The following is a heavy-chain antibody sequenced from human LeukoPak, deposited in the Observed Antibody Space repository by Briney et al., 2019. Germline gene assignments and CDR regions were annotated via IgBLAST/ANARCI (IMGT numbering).Heavy chain of an antibody. D-gene: IGHD3/OR15-3a*01. J-gene: IGHJ4*02. CDR1: GGSISGYY. CDR3: ARQTGSGLFTLP. Sequence: SETLSLTCTVSGGSISGYYWSWIRQPPGKGLEWIGYIHYSGSTNYNPSLKSRVTISVDTSKNQFSLKLSSVTAADTAMYYCARQTGSGLFTLPGGQGTLVTVSS. CDR2: IHYSGST. V-gene: IGHV4-59*08.